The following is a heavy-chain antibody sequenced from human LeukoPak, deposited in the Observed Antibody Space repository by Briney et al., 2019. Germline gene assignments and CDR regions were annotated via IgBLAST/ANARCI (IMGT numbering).Heavy chain of an antibody. CDR2: IYYSGST. CDR3: ARQVGGYYFFDY. CDR1: GGSISSYY. D-gene: IGHD5-12*01. J-gene: IGHJ4*02. Sequence: SETLSLTCTVSGGSISSYYWSWIRQPPGKGPEWIGYIYYSGSTNYNPSLKSRVTVSVDTSKNQFSLNLSSVTAADTAVYYCARQVGGYYFFDYWGQGTLVTVSS. V-gene: IGHV4-59*01.